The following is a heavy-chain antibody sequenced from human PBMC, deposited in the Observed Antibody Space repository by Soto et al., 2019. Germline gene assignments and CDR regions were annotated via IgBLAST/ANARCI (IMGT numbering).Heavy chain of an antibody. CDR3: AREPSYSSSSGDYYYYGMDV. V-gene: IGHV1-69*13. D-gene: IGHD6-6*01. CDR2: IIPIFGTA. Sequence: SVKVSCKASGGTFSSYAISWVRQAPGQGLERMGGIIPIFGTANYAQKFQGRVTITADESTSTAYMELSSLRSEDTAVYYCAREPSYSSSSGDYYYYGMDVWGQGTTVTVSS. CDR1: GGTFSSYA. J-gene: IGHJ6*02.